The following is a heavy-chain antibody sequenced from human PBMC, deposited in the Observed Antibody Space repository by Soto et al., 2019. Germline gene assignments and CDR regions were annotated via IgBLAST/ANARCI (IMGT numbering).Heavy chain of an antibody. CDR1: GLTFSDYY. CDR2: SSNSGTFA. Sequence: GGSLRLSCEPSGLTFSDYYISWVRQAPGRGLEWISYSSNSGTFARYATSVKGRFSISRDNANNSLYLQMNSLRVEDTAVYYCARSGDNFNVLDYWGQGTPVTVSS. CDR3: ARSGDNFNVLDY. V-gene: IGHV3-11*06. J-gene: IGHJ4*02. D-gene: IGHD1-1*01.